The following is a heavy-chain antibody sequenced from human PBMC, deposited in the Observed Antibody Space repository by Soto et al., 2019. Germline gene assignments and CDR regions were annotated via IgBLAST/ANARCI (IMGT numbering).Heavy chain of an antibody. V-gene: IGHV3-23*01. Sequence: PGGSLRLSCGASGFTFRNYAVTWVRQAAGKGLEWVSTISGSSDNTYYADSVKGRFTISRDNSKNTLYLRMNSLRAEDTAVYYCEKDREQWGAFDIWGQGTMVTVSS. CDR3: EKDREQWGAFDI. J-gene: IGHJ3*02. CDR2: ISGSSDNT. CDR1: GFTFRNYA. D-gene: IGHD2-8*01.